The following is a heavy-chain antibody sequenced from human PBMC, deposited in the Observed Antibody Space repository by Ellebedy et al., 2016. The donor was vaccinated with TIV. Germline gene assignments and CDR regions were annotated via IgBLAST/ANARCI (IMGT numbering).Heavy chain of an antibody. CDR2: IKQDGSEK. CDR1: GFTFSSSW. D-gene: IGHD6-13*01. V-gene: IGHV3-7*01. J-gene: IGHJ4*02. CDR3: TGSSSWYPSADY. Sequence: GGSLRLXXAASGFTFSSSWMSWVRQAPGRGLEWAANIKQDGSEKYYVDSVKGRFTISRDNAKNSLYLQMNSLRVEDTAVFYCTGSSSWYPSADYWGQGTLVTVSS.